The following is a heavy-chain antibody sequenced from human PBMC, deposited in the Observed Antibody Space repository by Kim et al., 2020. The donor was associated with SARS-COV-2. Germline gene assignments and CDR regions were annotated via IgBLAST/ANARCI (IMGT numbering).Heavy chain of an antibody. Sequence: SLKSRVTISVDRSKNQFSLKLSSVTAADTAVYYCARAQLSGYVQNNWFDPWGQGTLVTVSS. J-gene: IGHJ5*02. CDR3: ARAQLSGYVQNNWFDP. V-gene: IGHV4-30-2*01. D-gene: IGHD3-22*01.